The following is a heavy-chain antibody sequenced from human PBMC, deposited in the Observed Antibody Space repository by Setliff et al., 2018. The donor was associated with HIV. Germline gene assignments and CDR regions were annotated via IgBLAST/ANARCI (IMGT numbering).Heavy chain of an antibody. J-gene: IGHJ4*02. Sequence: LRLSCAASGFTFSSYSMNWVRQAPGKGLEWVSFISPSGTYIHYADSLKGRFTISRDNAKNSLYLQMNSLRAEDTAVYYCARDPPWNYDSSGYPYYFDYWGQGTLVTVTS. CDR1: GFTFSSYS. V-gene: IGHV3-21*01. D-gene: IGHD3-22*01. CDR2: ISPSGTYI. CDR3: ARDPPWNYDSSGYPYYFDY.